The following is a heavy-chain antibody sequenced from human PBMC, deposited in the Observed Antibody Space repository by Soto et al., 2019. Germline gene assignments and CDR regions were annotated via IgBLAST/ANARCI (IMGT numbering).Heavy chain of an antibody. J-gene: IGHJ4*02. D-gene: IGHD6-19*01. CDR2: ISYDGGSE. Sequence: GGSLRLSCEASGFTFFTHAMHWVRQAPGKGLEWVAVISYDGGSEYYADSVRGRFSVSRDNSKNTLYLQINNLRREDTALYYCAREKSSQWLASFDFWGQGTQVTVSS. CDR1: GFTFFTHA. CDR3: AREKSSQWLASFDF. V-gene: IGHV3-30*14.